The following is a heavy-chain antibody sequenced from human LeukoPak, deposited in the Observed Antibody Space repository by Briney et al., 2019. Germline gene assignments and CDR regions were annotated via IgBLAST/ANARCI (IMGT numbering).Heavy chain of an antibody. CDR1: GGSISSSNW. D-gene: IGHD3-22*01. CDR2: IYHSGST. CDR3: ARAVQNYYDSSGYYYYYYGMDV. J-gene: IGHJ6*02. Sequence: SGTLSLTCAVSGGSISSSNWWSWVRQPPGKGLEWIGEIYHSGSTYYNPSLKSRVTISVDRSKNQFSLKLSSVTAADTAVYYCARAVQNYYDSSGYYYYYYGMDVWGQGTTVTVSS. V-gene: IGHV4-4*02.